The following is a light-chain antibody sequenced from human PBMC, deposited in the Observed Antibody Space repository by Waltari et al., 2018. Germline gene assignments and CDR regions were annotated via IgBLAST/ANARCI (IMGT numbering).Light chain of an antibody. V-gene: IGLV2-11*01. Sequence: QSALTQPRSVSGSPGQSVTISCTGIDVGGYDYVSWYQQYPGKAPKLIIYRVTKRPSRCPDRFSGSRSGNTASLTISGLQAEDEADYYGCSNAGSHTYFFGPGTKVTVL. CDR3: CSNAGSHTYF. J-gene: IGLJ1*01. CDR1: DVGGYDY. CDR2: RVT.